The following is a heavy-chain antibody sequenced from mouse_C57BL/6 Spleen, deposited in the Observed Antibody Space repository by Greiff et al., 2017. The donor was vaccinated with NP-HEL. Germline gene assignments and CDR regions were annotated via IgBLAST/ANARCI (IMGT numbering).Heavy chain of an antibody. J-gene: IGHJ4*01. CDR2: IYPGSGST. CDR1: GYTFTSYW. CDR3: ARGVYYYGIYAMDY. D-gene: IGHD1-1*01. Sequence: QVQLQQPGAELVKPGASVKMSCKASGYTFTSYWITWVKQRPGQGLEWIGDIYPGSGSTNYNEKFKSKATLTVATSSSTAYMQLSSLTSEDSAVYYCARGVYYYGIYAMDYWGQGTSVTVSS. V-gene: IGHV1-55*01.